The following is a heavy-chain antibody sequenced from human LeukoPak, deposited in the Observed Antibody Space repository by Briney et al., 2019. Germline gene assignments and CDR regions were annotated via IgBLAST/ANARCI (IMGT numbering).Heavy chain of an antibody. J-gene: IGHJ5*02. Sequence: GGSLRLSCAASGFTFSSYAMSWVRQAPGKGLEWVAVISYDGSNKYYADSVKGRFTISRDNSKNTLYLQMNSLRAEDTAVYYCAKEQSDVITTTDSYFDPWGQGTLVTVSS. CDR2: ISYDGSNK. V-gene: IGHV3-30*18. D-gene: IGHD3-22*01. CDR1: GFTFSSYA. CDR3: AKEQSDVITTTDSYFDP.